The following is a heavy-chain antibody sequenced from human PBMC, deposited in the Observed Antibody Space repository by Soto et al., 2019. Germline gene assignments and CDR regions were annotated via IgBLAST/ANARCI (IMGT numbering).Heavy chain of an antibody. Sequence: QLQLQESGPGLVKASETLPLTCTVSGGSISSSSYYWGWIRQPPGKGLEWIGSIYYSGSTSYNPSLKSRLTISIDTSKNQFSLKLSSVTAADTAVYYCARIGSDWSFDYWGKGTLVTVSS. V-gene: IGHV4-39*01. CDR1: GGSISSSSYY. CDR3: ARIGSDWSFDY. J-gene: IGHJ4*02. CDR2: IYYSGST. D-gene: IGHD6-19*01.